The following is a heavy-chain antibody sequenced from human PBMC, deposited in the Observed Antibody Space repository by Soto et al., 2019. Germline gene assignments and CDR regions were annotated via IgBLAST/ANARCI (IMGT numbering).Heavy chain of an antibody. CDR2: INPSGGHT. Sequence: QVQLMQSGAEVKKPGASVKVSCKASGNTFTNYYIHWVRQAPGQGLEWMGTINPSGGHTTYAQKFLGRVTMTRDTSPSTLYMELTSRRSEDTAVYYCARGGHVVVVTAAFDYWGQGTLVTFSA. D-gene: IGHD2-21*02. CDR3: ARGGHVVVVTAAFDY. J-gene: IGHJ4*02. CDR1: GNTFTNYY. V-gene: IGHV1-46*01.